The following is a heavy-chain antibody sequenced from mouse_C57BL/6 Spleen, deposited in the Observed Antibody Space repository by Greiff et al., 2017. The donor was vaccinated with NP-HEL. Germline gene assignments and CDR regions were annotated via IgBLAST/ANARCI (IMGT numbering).Heavy chain of an antibody. CDR3: AREGDSSGSFAY. V-gene: IGHV1-26*01. J-gene: IGHJ3*01. CDR1: GYTFTDYY. CDR2: INPNNGGT. Sequence: EVQLQQSGPELVKPGASVKISCKASGYTFTDYYMNWVKQSHGKSLEWIGDINPNNGGTSYNQKFKGKATLTVDKSSSTAYMELRSLTSEDSAVDYCAREGDSSGSFAYWGQGTLVTVSA. D-gene: IGHD3-2*02.